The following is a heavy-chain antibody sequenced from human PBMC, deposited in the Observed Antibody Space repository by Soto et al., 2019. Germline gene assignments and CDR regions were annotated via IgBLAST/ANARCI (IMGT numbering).Heavy chain of an antibody. CDR2: ISGSGGST. Sequence: PGGSLRLSCAASGFTFSSYAMSWVRQAPGKGLEWVSAISGSGGSTYYADSVKGRFTISRDNSKNTLYLQMNSLRAEDTAVYYCAKDLTGFFGELSYFDYWGQGTLVTVSS. CDR3: AKDLTGFFGELSYFDY. J-gene: IGHJ4*02. V-gene: IGHV3-23*01. D-gene: IGHD3-10*01. CDR1: GFTFSSYA.